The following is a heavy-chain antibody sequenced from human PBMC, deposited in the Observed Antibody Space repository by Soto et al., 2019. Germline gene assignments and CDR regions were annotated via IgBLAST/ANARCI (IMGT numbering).Heavy chain of an antibody. CDR2: IRGRGGAT. J-gene: IGHJ4*02. V-gene: IGHV3-23*01. CDR3: VKDFRGGDDGTHD. D-gene: IGHD5-12*01. CDR1: GFTFSNYA. Sequence: EVQLFESGGDLVQPGGSLRLSCAASGFTFSNYAMSWVRPAPGKGLEWVSLIRGRGGATNYADSVKGRLTVSRDNSKNMLFLQMNSLRAEDTAVYYCVKDFRGGDDGTHDWGQGTLVTVSS.